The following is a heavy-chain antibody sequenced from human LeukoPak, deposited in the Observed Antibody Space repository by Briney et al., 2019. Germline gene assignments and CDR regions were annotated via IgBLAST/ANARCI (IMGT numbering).Heavy chain of an antibody. D-gene: IGHD3-16*01. CDR3: ARKLGGLTDAFDI. CDR2: IYYSGSA. CDR1: GGSTSSYY. Sequence: SETLSLTCSVSGGSTSSYYWSWIRQPPGKGLEWIGYIYYSGSANYNPSLKSRVTISVDTSKNQFSLKLSSVTAADTAVYYCARKLGGLTDAFDIWGQGTMVTVSS. J-gene: IGHJ3*02. V-gene: IGHV4-59*01.